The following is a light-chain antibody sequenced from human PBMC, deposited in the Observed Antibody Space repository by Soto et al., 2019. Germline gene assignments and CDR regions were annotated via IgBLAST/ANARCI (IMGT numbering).Light chain of an antibody. CDR3: HHYTRA. CDR1: QSISTW. J-gene: IGKJ1*01. Sequence: DIQMTQSPSSLSASVGDRVTITCRASQSISTWLAWYQQKPGKAPKLLIFDASTLESGVPSRFSGSASGTEFTLTITSLQPDDFATYYRHHYTRAFGQGTKVEIK. V-gene: IGKV1-5*01. CDR2: DAS.